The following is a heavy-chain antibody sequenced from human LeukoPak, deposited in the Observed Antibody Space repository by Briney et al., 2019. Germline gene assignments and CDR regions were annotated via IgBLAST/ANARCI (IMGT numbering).Heavy chain of an antibody. CDR1: GFTFINAW. V-gene: IGHV3-15*01. Sequence: GGSLRLSCAASGFTFINAWMSWVRQAPGKGLEWVGRIKSKTDGGTTDYAAPVKGRFTISRDDSKNTLYLQMNSLKTEDTAVYYCARLGSIVGALGYWGQGTLVTVSS. D-gene: IGHD1-26*01. CDR3: ARLGSIVGALGY. CDR2: IKSKTDGGTT. J-gene: IGHJ4*02.